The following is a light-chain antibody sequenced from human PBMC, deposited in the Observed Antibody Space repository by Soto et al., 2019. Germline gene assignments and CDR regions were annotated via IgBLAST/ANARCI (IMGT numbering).Light chain of an antibody. CDR2: DAS. J-gene: IGKJ5*01. Sequence: EIVLTQSAATLSLSRGGRATLACMASQSVSSYLAWYQQKPGQAPRLLIYDASNRATGIPARFSGSGSGTDFSLAISSLEPEDFAVYYCQQRSNWPPITFGQGTRLEIK. V-gene: IGKV3-11*01. CDR3: QQRSNWPPIT. CDR1: QSVSSY.